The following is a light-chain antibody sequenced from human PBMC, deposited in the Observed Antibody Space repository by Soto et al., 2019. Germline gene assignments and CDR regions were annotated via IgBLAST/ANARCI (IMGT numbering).Light chain of an antibody. Sequence: QSALTQPASVSGSPGQSITISCTGISSDIGDYNYVSWYQQHPGKAPKLMIYEVSNRPSGVSNRFSGSKSGNTASLTISGLLAEDEADYYCSSYASSNTLDYVFGTGTKLTVL. CDR1: SSDIGDYNY. CDR3: SSYASSNTLDYV. CDR2: EVS. J-gene: IGLJ1*01. V-gene: IGLV2-14*01.